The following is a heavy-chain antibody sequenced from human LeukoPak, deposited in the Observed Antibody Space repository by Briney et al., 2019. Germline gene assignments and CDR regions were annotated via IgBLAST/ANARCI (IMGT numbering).Heavy chain of an antibody. J-gene: IGHJ4*02. CDR2: ISAYNGNT. CDR3: ARRATHHPSFDY. V-gene: IGHV1-18*01. Sequence: ASVKVSCKASGYTFTSYGISWVRQAPGQGLEWMGWISAYNGNTNYAQKLQGSVTMTTDTSTSTAYMELRSLRSDDTAVYYCARRATHHPSFDYWGQGTLVTVSS. CDR1: GYTFTSYG.